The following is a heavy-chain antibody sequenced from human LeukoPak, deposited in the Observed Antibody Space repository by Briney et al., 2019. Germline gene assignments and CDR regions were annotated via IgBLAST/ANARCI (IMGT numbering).Heavy chain of an antibody. CDR1: GYSFTSYW. CDR2: IYPGDSDT. V-gene: IGHV5-51*01. D-gene: IGHD2-21*02. J-gene: IGHJ4*02. Sequence: GESLKISCKGSGYSFTSYWIGWVRQMPGKGLEWMGIIYPGDSDTRYSPSFQGQVTISADKSISTAYLQWSSLKASDTAMYYCARQSYCGDDCYSPYFDYWGQGTLVTVSS. CDR3: ARQSYCGDDCYSPYFDY.